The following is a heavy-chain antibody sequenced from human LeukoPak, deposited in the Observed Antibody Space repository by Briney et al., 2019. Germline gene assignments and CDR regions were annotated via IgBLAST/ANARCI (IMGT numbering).Heavy chain of an antibody. CDR1: GFTFNIYS. Sequence: GGSLRLSCAASGFTFNIYSMNWVRQAPGKGLEWLPYITSSSSTIFYADSVKGRFTISRDNAKNSLYLLMNSLRDEDTAVYYCARADSQGAFDIWGQGTMVTVSS. J-gene: IGHJ3*02. CDR2: ITSSSSTI. D-gene: IGHD2-21*01. CDR3: ARADSQGAFDI. V-gene: IGHV3-48*02.